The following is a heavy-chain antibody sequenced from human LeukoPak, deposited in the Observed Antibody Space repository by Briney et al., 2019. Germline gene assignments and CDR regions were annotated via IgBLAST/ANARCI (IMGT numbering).Heavy chain of an antibody. D-gene: IGHD3-10*01. V-gene: IGHV3-30*02. CDR3: AKDFDAFYGSGSYYINGGGYYFDY. J-gene: IGHJ4*02. CDR2: IRYDGSNK. Sequence: GGSLRLSCVASGFTFSSYWMSWVRQAPGKGLEWVAFIRYDGSNKYYADSVKGRFTISRDNSKNTLYLQMNSLRAEDTAVYYCAKDFDAFYGSGSYYINGGGYYFDYWGQGTLVTVSS. CDR1: GFTFSSYW.